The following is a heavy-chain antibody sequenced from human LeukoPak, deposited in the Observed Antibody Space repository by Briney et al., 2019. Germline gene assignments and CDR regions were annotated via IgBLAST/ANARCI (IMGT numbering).Heavy chain of an antibody. Sequence: GGSLRLSCAASGFTFDDYAMHWVRQAPGRGLEWVSGISWNSGSIGYADSVKGRFTISRDNAKNSLYLQMNSLRAEDTALYYCAKEDRRGRHFDYWGQGTLVTVSS. CDR2: ISWNSGSI. V-gene: IGHV3-9*01. CDR1: GFTFDDYA. J-gene: IGHJ4*02. CDR3: AKEDRRGRHFDY. D-gene: IGHD3-16*01.